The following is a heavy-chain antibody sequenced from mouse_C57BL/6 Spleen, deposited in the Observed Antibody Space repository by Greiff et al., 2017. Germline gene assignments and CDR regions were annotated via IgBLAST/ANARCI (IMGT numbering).Heavy chain of an antibody. CDR1: GYTFTDYY. CDR2: IYPGSGNT. D-gene: IGHD1-1*01. CDR3: ARWGISSEAMDC. V-gene: IGHV1-76*01. Sequence: VQLQQSGAELVRPGASVKLSCKASGYTFTDYYINWVKQRPGQGLEWIARIYPGSGNTYYNEKFKGKATLTAEKSSSTAYMQLSSLTSEDSAVYFCARWGISSEAMDCWGQGSSVTVSS. J-gene: IGHJ4*01.